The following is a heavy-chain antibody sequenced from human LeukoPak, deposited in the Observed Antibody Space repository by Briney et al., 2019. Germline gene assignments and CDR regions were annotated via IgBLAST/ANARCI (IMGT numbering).Heavy chain of an antibody. D-gene: IGHD3-16*01. V-gene: IGHV3-7*03. J-gene: IGHJ6*02. CDR2: IKQDGSEK. Sequence: GGSLRLSCAASGFTFSNYWMSWVRQAPGKGLKWVANIKQDGSEKYYVDSVKGRFTIPRDNAKNSLYLQMSNLRAEDTAVYFCARGGGLDVWDQGATVTVSS. CDR3: ARGGGLDV. CDR1: GFTFSNYW.